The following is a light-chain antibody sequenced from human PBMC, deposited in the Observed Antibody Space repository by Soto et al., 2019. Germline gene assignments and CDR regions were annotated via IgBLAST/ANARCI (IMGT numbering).Light chain of an antibody. CDR2: AAS. Sequence: DIQMTQSPSSLSASLGDIVTITCRASQDIGNNLGWYQQKPGNAPRRLIYAASSLQSGVPSRFSGSGSGTEFTLTISSLQPDDFATYYCQQYNSYWTFGQGTKVDIK. CDR1: QDIGNN. V-gene: IGKV1-17*01. CDR3: QQYNSYWT. J-gene: IGKJ1*01.